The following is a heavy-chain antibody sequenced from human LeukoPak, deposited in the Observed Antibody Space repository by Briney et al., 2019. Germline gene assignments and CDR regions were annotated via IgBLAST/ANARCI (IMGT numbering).Heavy chain of an antibody. V-gene: IGHV3-30*02. Sequence: DSMKGRFTFSRDNSKNTLYLQMNSLRGEDTAVYYCAKDNDHNFDYWGQGTLVTVSS. J-gene: IGHJ4*02. CDR3: AKDNDHNFDY.